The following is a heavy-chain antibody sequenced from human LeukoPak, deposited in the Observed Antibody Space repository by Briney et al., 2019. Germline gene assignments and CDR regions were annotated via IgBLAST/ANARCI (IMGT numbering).Heavy chain of an antibody. D-gene: IGHD3-3*01. CDR1: GDSISNTKYY. Sequence: PSETLSLTCTVSGDSISNTKYYWDWIRQPPGKGLEWIGSIYYSGSTYYSPSLKSRVTISVDTSNSQFSLKLSAVTAADTAVYYCARDVESQPTSAPFWSGYWGFDPWGQGTLVTVSS. J-gene: IGHJ5*02. V-gene: IGHV4-39*07. CDR2: IYYSGST. CDR3: ARDVESQPTSAPFWSGYWGFDP.